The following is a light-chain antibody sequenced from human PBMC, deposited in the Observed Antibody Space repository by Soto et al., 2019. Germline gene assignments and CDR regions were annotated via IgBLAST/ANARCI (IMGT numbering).Light chain of an antibody. CDR1: SSDVGSYNL. J-gene: IGLJ2*01. V-gene: IGLV2-23*01. CDR3: CSYAGSSVA. Sequence: QSALTQPASVSGSPGQSITISCTGTSSDVGSYNLVSWYQQHPGKAPKVMIYEGSKRPSGVSNRFSGSKSGNTATLTISGVHAEDEAEYYCCSYAGSSVAFGGGTKLTVL. CDR2: EGS.